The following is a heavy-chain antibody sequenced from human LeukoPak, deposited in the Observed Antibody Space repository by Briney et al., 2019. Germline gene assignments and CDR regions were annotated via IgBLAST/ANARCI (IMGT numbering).Heavy chain of an antibody. CDR2: INPSGGST. V-gene: IGHV1-46*01. CDR3: ARGNHYEFWSSYRTDY. D-gene: IGHD3-3*01. Sequence: GASVKVSCKASGYTFTSYYMHWVRQAPGQGLEWMGVINPSGGSTSYAQKFQGRVTMTRDTSTSTVYMELSSLRSEDTAVYYCARGNHYEFWSSYRTDYWGQKTLLTLSS. CDR1: GYTFTSYY. J-gene: IGHJ4*02.